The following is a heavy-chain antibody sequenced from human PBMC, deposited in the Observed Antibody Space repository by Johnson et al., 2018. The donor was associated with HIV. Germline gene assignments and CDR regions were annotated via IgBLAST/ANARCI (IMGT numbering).Heavy chain of an antibody. CDR1: GFSFDDYA. V-gene: IGHV3-43D*03. CDR2: ISWDGANT. CDR3: ARVKGYGIPNACDI. Sequence: EVQLLESGGVAVQPGGSLRLSCAASGFSFDDYAMHWVRQVPGKGLEWVSLISWDGANTYYADSVKGRFTISRDNAKNSLYLQMNSLRAEDTALYYCARVKGYGIPNACDIWGQGTMVTVSS. D-gene: IGHD5-18*01. J-gene: IGHJ3*02.